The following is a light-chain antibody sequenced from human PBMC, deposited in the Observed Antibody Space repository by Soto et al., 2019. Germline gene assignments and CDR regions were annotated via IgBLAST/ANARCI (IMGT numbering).Light chain of an antibody. Sequence: IVMAQSPSTLSVSPGERATLSCRASQSVSSNLAWYQQKAGQAPRLLIYGASTRVTGIPGRFSGSGSGTEFTLTISSLQSEDFAVYYCQQYNSWPPYTFGQGTKLEIK. CDR2: GAS. CDR1: QSVSSN. CDR3: QQYNSWPPYT. J-gene: IGKJ2*01. V-gene: IGKV3-15*01.